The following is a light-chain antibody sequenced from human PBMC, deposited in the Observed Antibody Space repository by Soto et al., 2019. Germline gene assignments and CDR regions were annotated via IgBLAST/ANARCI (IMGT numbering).Light chain of an antibody. Sequence: QSVLTQPPSVSGAPGQRVTIPCTGTSSNIGADFDVHWYQHLPGTAPKLLIYGNNHRPSGVPDRFSGSKSGTSASLAITGLQAEEEADYSCQSFDTSLGRSVFGGGTKLTVL. CDR3: QSFDTSLGRSV. CDR2: GNN. V-gene: IGLV1-40*01. J-gene: IGLJ2*01. CDR1: SSNIGADFD.